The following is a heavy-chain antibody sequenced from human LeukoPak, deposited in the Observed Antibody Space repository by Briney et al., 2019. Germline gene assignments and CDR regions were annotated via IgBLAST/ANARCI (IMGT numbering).Heavy chain of an antibody. CDR3: ARGVDYYGV. CDR1: GGSFSGYY. J-gene: IGHJ4*02. Sequence: SETLSLTCAVYGGSFSGYYWNWIRQPPGKGLEWIGEINHSGRTNYNPSLKSRATISVDTSKKQFSLKLSSVTAADTAVYCCARGVDYYGVWGQGTLVTVSS. CDR2: INHSGRT. D-gene: IGHD3-10*01. V-gene: IGHV4-34*01.